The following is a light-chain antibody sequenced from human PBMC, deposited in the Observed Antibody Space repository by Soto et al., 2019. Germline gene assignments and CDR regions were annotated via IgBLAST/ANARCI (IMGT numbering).Light chain of an antibody. CDR1: QSITTY. CDR3: QHRSSGWT. Sequence: ETVLTQSPATLSLSPGDRATLSCRASQSITTYLAWYQQKTGQAPKLLFYDASNRATGIPPRFSASGSGTDFTLTSSSRAPEASAVYYCQHRSSGWTVGQGPTVESK. CDR2: DAS. J-gene: IGKJ1*01. V-gene: IGKV3-11*01.